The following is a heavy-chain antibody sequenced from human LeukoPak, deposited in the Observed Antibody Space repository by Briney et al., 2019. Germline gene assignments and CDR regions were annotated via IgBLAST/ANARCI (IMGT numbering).Heavy chain of an antibody. CDR2: ISGSGGST. V-gene: IGHV3-23*01. Sequence: PGGSLRLSCAASGFTFSSYAMSWVRQAPGKGLEWVSAISGSGGSTYYADSVKGRFTISRDNSKNTLYLQMNSLRAEDTAVYYCAKGPGTSPLVYYYGMDVWGQGTTVTVSS. D-gene: IGHD1-7*01. CDR3: AKGPGTSPLVYYYGMDV. J-gene: IGHJ6*02. CDR1: GFTFSSYA.